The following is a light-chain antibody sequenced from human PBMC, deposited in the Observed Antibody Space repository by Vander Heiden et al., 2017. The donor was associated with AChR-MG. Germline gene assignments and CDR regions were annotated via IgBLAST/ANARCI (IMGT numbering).Light chain of an antibody. CDR3: QQYNNWPPVT. V-gene: IGKV3-15*01. CDR1: QSVSSN. Sequence: IVMTPSPATLSASPGERATLSCRASQSVSSNFAWYQQKPGQAPRLLIYGASTRATGIPARFSGSGSGTEVTLTISSLQSEDFAVYYCQQYNNWPPVTFGQGTKLEIK. J-gene: IGKJ2*01. CDR2: GAS.